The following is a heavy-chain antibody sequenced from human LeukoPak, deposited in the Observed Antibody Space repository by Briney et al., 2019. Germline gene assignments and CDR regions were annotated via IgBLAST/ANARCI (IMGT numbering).Heavy chain of an antibody. CDR2: ISYDGSNK. CDR1: GFTFSSYA. D-gene: IGHD6-13*01. CDR3: ARDTQQLLPRRYFDL. V-gene: IGHV3-30-3*01. Sequence: TGGSLRLSCAASGFTFSSYAMHWVRQAPGKGLEWVAVISYDGSNKYYADSVKGRFTISRDNSKNTLYLQMNSLRAEDTAVYYCARDTQQLLPRRYFDLWGRGTLVTVSS. J-gene: IGHJ2*01.